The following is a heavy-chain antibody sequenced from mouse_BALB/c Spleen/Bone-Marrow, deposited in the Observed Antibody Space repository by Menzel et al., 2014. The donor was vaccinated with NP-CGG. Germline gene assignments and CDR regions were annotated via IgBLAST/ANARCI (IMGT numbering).Heavy chain of an antibody. CDR3: ARYRAYGIWYFDV. CDR2: IGTGGGT. V-gene: IGHV2-9*02. D-gene: IGHD2-1*01. J-gene: IGHJ1*01. CDR1: GFSLKSYG. Sequence: QVQLQQSGPGLVAPSQSLSITCTVSGFSLKSYGVHWVRQPPGKGLEWLGVIGTGGGTNYNSALMSRLSINKDNSKSQVFLKMNSLRTDDTAMYYCARYRAYGIWYFDVWGAGTPVTVSS.